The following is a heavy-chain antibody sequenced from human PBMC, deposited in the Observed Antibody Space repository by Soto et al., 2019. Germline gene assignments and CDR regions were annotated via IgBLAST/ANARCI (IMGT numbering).Heavy chain of an antibody. Sequence: GSLRLSCAASGFTFSSYAMSWVSQAPGKGLEWVSAISGSGGSTYYADSVKGRFTISRDNSKNTLYLQMNSLRAEDTAVYYCAKASDILTGYQWPPYYYGMDVWGQGTTVTVSS. CDR3: AKASDILTGYQWPPYYYGMDV. D-gene: IGHD3-9*01. J-gene: IGHJ6*02. CDR2: ISGSGGST. CDR1: GFTFSSYA. V-gene: IGHV3-23*01.